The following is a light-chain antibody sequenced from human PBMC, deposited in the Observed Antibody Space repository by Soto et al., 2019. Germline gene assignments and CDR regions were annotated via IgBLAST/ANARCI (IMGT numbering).Light chain of an antibody. CDR2: GAS. J-gene: IGKJ2*01. CDR3: QQYNNWPYT. Sequence: ERVMTQSPATLSVSPGERATLSCRADQSVDSHLAWYQQQPGQAPRLLISGASARTNGIPARFSGSGSGTEFTLTISSLQPEDFAVYYCQQYNNWPYTFGQGTKLEI. CDR1: QSVDSH. V-gene: IGKV3-15*01.